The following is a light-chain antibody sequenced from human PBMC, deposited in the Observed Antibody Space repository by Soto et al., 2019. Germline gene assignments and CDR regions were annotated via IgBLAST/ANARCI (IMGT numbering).Light chain of an antibody. CDR2: GAS. CDR3: QHYSNTFT. CDR1: QSITAN. V-gene: IGKV3-15*01. J-gene: IGKJ4*01. Sequence: EIVMTQSPATLAVSPGERATLSCRASQSITANLAWYQQRAGKPPRLLIFGASSRATGVPSRFSGSGSGTEFTLTISSLQSEDFAVYYCQHYSNTFTFGGGTKVEIK.